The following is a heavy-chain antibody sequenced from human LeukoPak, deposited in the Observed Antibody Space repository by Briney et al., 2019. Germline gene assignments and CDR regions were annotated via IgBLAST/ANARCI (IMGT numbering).Heavy chain of an antibody. CDR3: ARGTPPGGYFDY. V-gene: IGHV4-59*08. J-gene: IGHJ4*02. Sequence: SETLSLTCTVSGGSISSYYWSWIRQPPGKGLEWIGYIYYSGNTNYNPSLKSRVTISVDTSKNQFSLKLSSVTAADTAVYYCARGTPPGGYFDYWGQGTLVTVSS. CDR2: IYYSGNT. D-gene: IGHD1-7*01. CDR1: GGSISSYY.